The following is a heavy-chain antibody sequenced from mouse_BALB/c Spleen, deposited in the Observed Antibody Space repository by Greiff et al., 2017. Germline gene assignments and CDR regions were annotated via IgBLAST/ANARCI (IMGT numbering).Heavy chain of an antibody. CDR2: ISYSGST. V-gene: IGHV3-2*02. D-gene: IGHD1-1*01. Sequence: EVKLMESGPGLVKPSQSLSLTCTVTGYSITSDYAWNWIRQFPGNKLEWMGYISYSGSTSYNPSLKSRISITRDTSKNQFFLQLNSVTTEDTATYYCASYYYGSSYGWFAYWGQGTLVTVSA. CDR3: ASYYYGSSYGWFAY. CDR1: GYSITSDYA. J-gene: IGHJ3*01.